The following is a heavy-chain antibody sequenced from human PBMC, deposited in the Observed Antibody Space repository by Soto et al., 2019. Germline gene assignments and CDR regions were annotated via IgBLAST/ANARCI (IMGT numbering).Heavy chain of an antibody. CDR1: GGSFSGYY. Sequence: PSETLSLTCAVYGGSFSGYYWSWIRQPPGKGLEWIGEINHSGSTNYNPSLKSRVTISVDTSKNQFSLKLSSVTAADKAVYYCARARNTMVRGVKYFDYWGQGTLVTVSS. V-gene: IGHV4-34*01. D-gene: IGHD3-10*01. J-gene: IGHJ4*02. CDR3: ARARNTMVRGVKYFDY. CDR2: INHSGST.